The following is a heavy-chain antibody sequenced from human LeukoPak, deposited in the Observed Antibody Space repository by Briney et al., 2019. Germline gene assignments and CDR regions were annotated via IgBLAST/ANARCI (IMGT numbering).Heavy chain of an antibody. CDR3: TSYTSGWN. CDR1: ELTFNSNW. V-gene: IGHV3-74*01. J-gene: IGHJ4*02. CDR2: INSDGSTT. D-gene: IGHD6-19*01. Sequence: PGGSLRLACAASELTFNSNWMHWVRQAPGKGLVWVSRINSDGSTTNYADSVKGRFTISRDSAKNTLYLQMNSLRAEDTAVYYCTSYTSGWNWGQGTLVTVSS.